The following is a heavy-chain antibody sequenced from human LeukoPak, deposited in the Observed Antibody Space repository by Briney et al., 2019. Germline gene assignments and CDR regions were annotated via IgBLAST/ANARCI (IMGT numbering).Heavy chain of an antibody. Sequence: SGGSLRLSCTASGFTFSSYAMNWVRQAPGKGLEWVSAISGSGESTYYADSVKGRFTISRENSKSTLYLQMNSLRAEDTALYYCAKARGYSSSSENNWLDPWGQGTLVTVSS. V-gene: IGHV3-23*01. D-gene: IGHD6-6*01. J-gene: IGHJ5*02. CDR2: ISGSGEST. CDR1: GFTFSSYA. CDR3: AKARGYSSSSENNWLDP.